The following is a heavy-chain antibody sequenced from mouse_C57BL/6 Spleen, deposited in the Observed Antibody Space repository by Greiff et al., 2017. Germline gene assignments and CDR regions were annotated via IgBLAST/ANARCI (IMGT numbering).Heavy chain of an antibody. CDR2: IYPGDGDT. CDR1: GYAFSSYW. Sequence: LQESGAELVKPGASVKISCKASGYAFSSYWMNWVKQRPGKGLEWIGQIYPGDGDTNYHGKFKGKATLTADKSSSKAYMQLSSLTSEDSAVYFCARWTTVVEANAMEYWGQGTSVTVSS. J-gene: IGHJ4*01. CDR3: ARWTTVVEANAMEY. V-gene: IGHV1-80*01. D-gene: IGHD1-1*01.